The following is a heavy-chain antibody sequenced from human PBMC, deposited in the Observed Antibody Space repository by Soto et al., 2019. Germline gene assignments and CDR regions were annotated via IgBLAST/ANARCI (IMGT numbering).Heavy chain of an antibody. J-gene: IGHJ6*02. V-gene: IGHV3-7*03. D-gene: IGHD5-12*01. Sequence: LRLSCAASGFTFSSYWMSWVRQAPGKGLEWVANIKQDGSEKYYVDSVKGRFTISRDNAKNSLYLQMNSLRAEDTAVYYCARDSGYDFKGYGMDVWGQGTTVTVSS. CDR3: ARDSGYDFKGYGMDV. CDR2: IKQDGSEK. CDR1: GFTFSSYW.